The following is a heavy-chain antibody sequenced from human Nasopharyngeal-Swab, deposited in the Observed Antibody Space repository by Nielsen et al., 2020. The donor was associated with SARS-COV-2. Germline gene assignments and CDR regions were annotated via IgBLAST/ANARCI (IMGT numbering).Heavy chain of an antibody. CDR2: ISGSSSDT. V-gene: IGHV3-11*06. J-gene: IGHJ4*02. Sequence: GESLKISCAASGFTFSDYYMSWIRQSPGKGLEWLSSISGSSSDTNYADSVKGRFTISRDNAKRSLYLQMNSLRADDTALYYCARWAGDSSGYYSDYWGQGTLVTVSS. D-gene: IGHD3-22*01. CDR1: GFTFSDYY. CDR3: ARWAGDSSGYYSDY.